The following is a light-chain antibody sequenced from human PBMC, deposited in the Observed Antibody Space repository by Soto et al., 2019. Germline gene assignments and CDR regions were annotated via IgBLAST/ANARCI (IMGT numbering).Light chain of an antibody. Sequence: QSALTQPASVSGSPGQSITISCTGTSSDVGSYNLVSWYQQHPGKAPKLMIYEGSKRPSGVSNRFSGSKSGNTASLTISGLHAEDEADYYCCSYAGSSTPHVVFGGGTKVTVL. CDR1: SSDVGSYNL. CDR2: EGS. V-gene: IGLV2-23*01. CDR3: CSYAGSSTPHVV. J-gene: IGLJ2*01.